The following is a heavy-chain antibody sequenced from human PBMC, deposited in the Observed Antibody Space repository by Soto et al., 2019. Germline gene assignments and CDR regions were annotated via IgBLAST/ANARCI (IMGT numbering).Heavy chain of an antibody. V-gene: IGHV3-73*01. CDR2: IRSKANSYAT. J-gene: IGHJ1*01. CDR3: TRHFEGYCSGGSCLEYFQH. Sequence: PGGSLRLSCAASGFTFSGSAMHWVRQASGKGLEWVGRIRSKANSYATAYAASVKGRFTISRDDSKNTAYLQMNSLKTEDTAVYYCTRHFEGYCSGGSCLEYFQHWGQGTLVTVSS. CDR1: GFTFSGSA. D-gene: IGHD2-15*01.